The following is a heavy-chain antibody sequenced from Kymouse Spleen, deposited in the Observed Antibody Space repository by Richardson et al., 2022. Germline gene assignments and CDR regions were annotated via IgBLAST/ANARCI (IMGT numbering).Heavy chain of an antibody. D-gene: IGHD7-27*02. CDR3: ARGWGSNWFDP. J-gene: IGHJ5*02. V-gene: IGHV4-34*01. CDR1: GGSFSGYY. Sequence: QVQLQQWGAGLLKPSETLSLTCAVYGGSFSGYYWSWIRQPPGKGLEWIGEINHSGSTNYNPSLKSRVTISVDTSKNQFSLKLSSVTAADTAVYYCARGWGSNWFDPWGQGTLVTVSS. CDR2: INHSGST.